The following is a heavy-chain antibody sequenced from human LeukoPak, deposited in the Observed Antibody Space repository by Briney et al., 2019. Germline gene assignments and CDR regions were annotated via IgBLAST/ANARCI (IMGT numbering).Heavy chain of an antibody. CDR3: ARTSLLWDAFDI. CDR2: IYYSGST. D-gene: IGHD3-10*01. CDR1: GVSISSYY. Sequence: SETLSLTCTVSGVSISSYYWSWIRQPPGKGLEWIGYIYYSGSTNYNPSLKSRVTISVDTSKNQFSLKLSSVTAADTAVYYCARTSLLWDAFDIWGQGTMVTVSS. V-gene: IGHV4-59*01. J-gene: IGHJ3*02.